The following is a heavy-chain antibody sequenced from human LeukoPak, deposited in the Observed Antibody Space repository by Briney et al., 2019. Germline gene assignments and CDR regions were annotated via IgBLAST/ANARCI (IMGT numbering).Heavy chain of an antibody. CDR2: ISHSGSP. V-gene: IGHV4-38-2*02. CDR3: AREGRENIAIGVD. D-gene: IGHD3-16*02. Sequence: SETLSLTCTVSGYSISSGYYWGWFRQTPGRGLEWITSISHSGSPYYNPSLKSRVTISEDLSRNVFSLTLNSVTAADAAVYYCAREGRENIAIGVDWGQGALVTVSS. CDR1: GYSISSGYY. J-gene: IGHJ4*02.